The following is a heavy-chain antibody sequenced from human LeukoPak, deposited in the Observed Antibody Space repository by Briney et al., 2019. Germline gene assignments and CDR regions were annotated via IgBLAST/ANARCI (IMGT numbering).Heavy chain of an antibody. CDR1: GGSIRSYY. Sequence: PSETLSPTCTVSGGSIRSYYWSWIRQPPGKGLEWIGYIYYSGSTNYNPSLKSRVTISVDTSKNQFSLKLSSVTAADTAVYYCARVYYSSSYDYWYFDLWGRGTLVTVSS. CDR3: ARVYYSSSYDYWYFDL. CDR2: IYYSGST. D-gene: IGHD6-13*01. J-gene: IGHJ2*01. V-gene: IGHV4-59*01.